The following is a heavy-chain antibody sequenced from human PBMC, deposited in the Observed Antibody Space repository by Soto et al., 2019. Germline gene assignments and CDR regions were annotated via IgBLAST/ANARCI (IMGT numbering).Heavy chain of an antibody. Sequence: GESLKISCQASGYSFSSSWIGWVRQMPGKGLEWMGIIDPNDSQTIYSPSFQGQVTISADKSIDTAYLQWSSLKTSDTAMYYCARHAGNSWKGDYFDYWGQGALVTFSS. D-gene: IGHD6-13*01. J-gene: IGHJ4*02. V-gene: IGHV5-51*01. CDR2: IDPNDSQT. CDR1: GYSFSSSW. CDR3: ARHAGNSWKGDYFDY.